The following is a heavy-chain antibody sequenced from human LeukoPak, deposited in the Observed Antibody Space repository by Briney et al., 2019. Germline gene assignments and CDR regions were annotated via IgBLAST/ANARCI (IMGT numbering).Heavy chain of an antibody. CDR2: IYYSGST. Sequence: SETLSLTCTVSGGSISSSSYYWGWIRQPPGKGLEWIGSIYYSGSTYYNPSLKSRVTISVDTSKNQFSLKLSSVTAADTAVHYCASNDSSGYYDAFDIWGQGTMVTVSS. CDR1: GGSISSSSYY. CDR3: ASNDSSGYYDAFDI. D-gene: IGHD3-22*01. J-gene: IGHJ3*02. V-gene: IGHV4-39*01.